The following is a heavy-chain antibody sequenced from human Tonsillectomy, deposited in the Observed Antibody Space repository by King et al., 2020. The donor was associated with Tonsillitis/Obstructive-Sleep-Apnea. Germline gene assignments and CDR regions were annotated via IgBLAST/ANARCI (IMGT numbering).Heavy chain of an antibody. CDR2: IISSSTTV. Sequence: VQLVESGGGLVQPGGSLRLSCAASGFTFSGYSMNWGRQAPGKGLEWVSYIISSSTTVFFTASVRGRFTISRDNAKNSLYLQMNSLRDVDTAVYYCAREGDYDDDNLGHFDPWGQGTLVTVSS. J-gene: IGHJ5*02. V-gene: IGHV3-48*02. CDR1: GFTFSGYS. D-gene: IGHD4-17*01. CDR3: AREGDYDDDNLGHFDP.